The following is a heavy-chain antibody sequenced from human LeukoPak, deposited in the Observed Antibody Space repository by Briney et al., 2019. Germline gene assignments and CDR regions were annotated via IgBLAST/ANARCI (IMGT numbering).Heavy chain of an antibody. CDR3: RGDSSGYYSDYGMDV. V-gene: IGHV3-49*04. Sequence: SGGSLRLSCTASGFTFGDYAMSWVRQAPGKGLEWVSFIRSKAYGGTTEYAASVKGRFTISRDDSKSIAYLQMNSLKTEDTAVYYCRGDSSGYYSDYGMDVWGQGTTVIVSS. CDR2: IRSKAYGGTT. J-gene: IGHJ6*02. D-gene: IGHD3-22*01. CDR1: GFTFGDYA.